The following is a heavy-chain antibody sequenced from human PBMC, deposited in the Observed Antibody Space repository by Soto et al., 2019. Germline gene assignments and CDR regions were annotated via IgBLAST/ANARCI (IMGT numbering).Heavy chain of an antibody. V-gene: IGHV3-21*01. CDR3: ARLGRYFDRPSDY. Sequence: PGGSLRLSCAASGFTFSSYSMNWVRQAPGKGLEWVSSISSSSSYIYYADSVKGRFTISRDNAKNSLYLQMNSLRAEDTAVYYCARLGRYFDRPSDYWGQGTLVTVSS. CDR2: ISSSSSYI. D-gene: IGHD3-9*01. CDR1: GFTFSSYS. J-gene: IGHJ4*02.